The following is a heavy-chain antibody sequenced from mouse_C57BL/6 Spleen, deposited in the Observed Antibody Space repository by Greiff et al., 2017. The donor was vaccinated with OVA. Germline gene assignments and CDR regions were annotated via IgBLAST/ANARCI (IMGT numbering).Heavy chain of an antibody. V-gene: IGHV5-4*01. CDR2: LSAGGSYT. CDR3: ARDEDYYGSSYLYYAMDY. J-gene: IGHJ4*01. CDR1: GFTFSSYA. D-gene: IGHD1-1*01. Sequence: EVQGVESGGGLVKPGGSLKLSCAASGFTFSSYAMSWVRQPPEKRLEWVATLSAGGSYTSYPDNVKGRFTISRDNAKNNLYLQMSHLKSEETAMYYCARDEDYYGSSYLYYAMDYWGQGTSVTVSA.